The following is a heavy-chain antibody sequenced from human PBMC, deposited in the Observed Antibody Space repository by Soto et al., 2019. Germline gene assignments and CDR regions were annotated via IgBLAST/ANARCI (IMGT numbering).Heavy chain of an antibody. CDR1: GFTFSIYA. Sequence: GGSLRLSCAASGFTFSIYAMSWVRQAPGKGLEWVSAISGSGGSTYYADSVKGRFTISRDNSKNTLYLQMNSLRAEDTAVYYCAKISASSWKAFDIWGQGTMVTVSS. V-gene: IGHV3-23*01. CDR3: AKISASSWKAFDI. J-gene: IGHJ3*02. CDR2: ISGSGGST. D-gene: IGHD6-13*01.